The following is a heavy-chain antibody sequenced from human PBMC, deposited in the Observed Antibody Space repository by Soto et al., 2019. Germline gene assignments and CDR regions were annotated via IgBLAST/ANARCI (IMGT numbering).Heavy chain of an antibody. D-gene: IGHD2-8*01. V-gene: IGHV4-31*03. CDR2: IYSSGVT. Sequence: PSETLSLTCTVSGGSISSAGYYWSWIRQHPGKGLEWIGYIYSSGVTYYDPSLKSRVTMSVDMSKNQFSLRLSSVTAADTAVYYCATKPNGLYYFDYWGQGALVTVPS. CDR1: GGSISSAGYY. J-gene: IGHJ4*02. CDR3: ATKPNGLYYFDY.